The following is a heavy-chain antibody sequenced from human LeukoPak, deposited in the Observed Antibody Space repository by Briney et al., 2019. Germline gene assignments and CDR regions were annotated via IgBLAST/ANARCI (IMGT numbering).Heavy chain of an antibody. CDR1: GFTFRNYV. Sequence: GGSLGLSCAASGFTFRNYVIHWVRQAPGKGLEWVAVTSSDLNVKLYADSVKGRFTISRDNSRSTLYLQMNSLRPEDTAIYYCAREGYYGSGSPPSLYLDYWGQGTLVTVSS. V-gene: IGHV3-30-3*01. J-gene: IGHJ4*02. CDR3: AREGYYGSGSPPSLYLDY. D-gene: IGHD3-10*01. CDR2: TSSDLNVK.